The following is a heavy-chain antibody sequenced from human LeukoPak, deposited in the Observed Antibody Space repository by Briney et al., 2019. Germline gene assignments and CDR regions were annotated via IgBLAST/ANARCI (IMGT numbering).Heavy chain of an antibody. CDR1: GFTFSNSG. Sequence: PGGSLRLSCAASGFTFSNSGIHWVRQAPGKGLEWVAVMWYDGSYKYYADSVKGRFTISRDNSKNTLYLQMNSLRAEDTAVYYCARVRSFYYGSGSSYGMDVWGQGTTVTVSS. CDR2: MWYDGSYK. V-gene: IGHV3-33*01. CDR3: ARVRSFYYGSGSSYGMDV. J-gene: IGHJ6*02. D-gene: IGHD3-10*01.